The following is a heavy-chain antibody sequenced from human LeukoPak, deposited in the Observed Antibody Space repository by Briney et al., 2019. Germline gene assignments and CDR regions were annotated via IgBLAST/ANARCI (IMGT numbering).Heavy chain of an antibody. Sequence: GGSLRLSCAASGFTFSSHWMHWVRQAPGKGLVWVSRINSDGSITSYADSVKGRFTISRDNAKNTLYLQMNSLRAEDTAVYYCARDRHRWSGYSYYYGMDVWGQGTTVTVSS. CDR1: GFTFSSHW. V-gene: IGHV3-74*01. J-gene: IGHJ6*02. CDR2: INSDGSIT. CDR3: ARDRHRWSGYSYYYGMDV. D-gene: IGHD3-3*01.